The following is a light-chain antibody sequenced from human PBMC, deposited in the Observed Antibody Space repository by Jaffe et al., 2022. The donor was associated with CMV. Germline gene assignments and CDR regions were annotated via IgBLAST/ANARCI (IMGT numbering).Light chain of an antibody. V-gene: IGKV1-12*01. J-gene: IGKJ1*01. Sequence: DIQMTQSPSSVSASVGDTVTITCRASQGIRSWLVWYQQKPGKAPKLLIYEASSLQSGVPSRFSGSGYGTDFTLTITSLQPEDFATYYCQQADSFPLTFGQGTRVEI. CDR3: QQADSFPLT. CDR1: QGIRSW. CDR2: EAS.